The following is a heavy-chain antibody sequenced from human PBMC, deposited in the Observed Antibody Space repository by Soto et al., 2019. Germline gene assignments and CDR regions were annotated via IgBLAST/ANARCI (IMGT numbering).Heavy chain of an antibody. CDR3: ATKPNGLYYFDY. Sequence: QVQLQESGPGLVQPSQTLSLTCTVSGGSISSGGYYWSWIRQHPGKGLEWIGYIYSSGITYYNPSLRSRVIMSVDMSKNHFSLRLNSVTAADTAVYYCATKPNGLYYFDYWGQGTLVTVSS. CDR1: GGSISSGGYY. V-gene: IGHV4-31*03. CDR2: IYSSGIT. D-gene: IGHD2-8*01. J-gene: IGHJ4*02.